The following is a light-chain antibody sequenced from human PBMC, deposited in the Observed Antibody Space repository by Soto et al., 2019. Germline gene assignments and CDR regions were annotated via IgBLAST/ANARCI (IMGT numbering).Light chain of an antibody. CDR3: QQYNNYPRT. J-gene: IGKJ1*01. Sequence: DIQMTQSPSTLSASVGDRVPITCRASESIRTWLAWYQHKPGKAPKFLIYDASTLESGVPSRFSGSGSGTEFTLTISSLQPDDFATYYCQQYNNYPRTFGQGTKVDIK. V-gene: IGKV1-5*01. CDR2: DAS. CDR1: ESIRTW.